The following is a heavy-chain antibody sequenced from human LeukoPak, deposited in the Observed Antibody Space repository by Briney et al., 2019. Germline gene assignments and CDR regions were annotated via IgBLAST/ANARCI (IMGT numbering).Heavy chain of an antibody. V-gene: IGHV4-39*01. CDR3: ARVVPPYRSSSKGWFDP. Sequence: PSETLSLTCTVSGGSISSSSYYWGWIRQPPGKGLEWIGTIYYSGSTYYNPSLNSRVTISVDTSENQFSLKLSSVTAADTAVYYCARVVPPYRSSSKGWFDPWGQGTLATVSS. D-gene: IGHD6-6*01. J-gene: IGHJ5*02. CDR2: IYYSGST. CDR1: GGSISSSSYY.